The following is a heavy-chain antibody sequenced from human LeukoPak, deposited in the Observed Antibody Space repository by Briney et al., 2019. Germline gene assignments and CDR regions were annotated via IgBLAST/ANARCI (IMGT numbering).Heavy chain of an antibody. CDR2: IYYSGST. D-gene: IGHD2-15*01. CDR1: GGSISSSSYY. Sequence: SETLSLTCTVSGGSISSSSYYWGWIRQPPGKGLEWIGSIYYSGSTYYNPSLKSRVTISVDTSKNQFSLKPSSVTAADTAVYYCARSLGYCSGGSCYGPAFDIWGQGTMVTVSS. J-gene: IGHJ3*02. CDR3: ARSLGYCSGGSCYGPAFDI. V-gene: IGHV4-39*07.